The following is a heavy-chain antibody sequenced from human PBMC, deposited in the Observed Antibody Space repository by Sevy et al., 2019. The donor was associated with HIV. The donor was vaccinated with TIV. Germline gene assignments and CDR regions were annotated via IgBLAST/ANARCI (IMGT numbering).Heavy chain of an antibody. Sequence: ASVKVSCKASGGTFSSYAISWVRQAPGQGLEWMGGIIPIFGTANYAQKFQGRVTITADKSTSTAYMELSSLGSEDTAVYYCARGPRDGYNYFDEYFQHWGQGTLVTVSS. V-gene: IGHV1-69*06. CDR1: GGTFSSYA. D-gene: IGHD5-12*01. J-gene: IGHJ1*01. CDR3: ARGPRDGYNYFDEYFQH. CDR2: IIPIFGTA.